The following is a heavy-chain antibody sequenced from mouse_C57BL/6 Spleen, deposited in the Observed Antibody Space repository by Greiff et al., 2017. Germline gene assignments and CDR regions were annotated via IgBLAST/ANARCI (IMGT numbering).Heavy chain of an antibody. J-gene: IGHJ3*01. CDR1: GFTFSDYG. Sequence: EVKLVESGGGLVKPGGSLKLSCAASGFTFSDYGMHWVRQAPEKGLEWVAYISSGSSTIYYADTVKGRFTISRDNAKNTLFLQMTSLRSEDTAMYYCARPSITTGAWFAYWGQGTLVTVSA. D-gene: IGHD1-1*01. CDR3: ARPSITTGAWFAY. V-gene: IGHV5-17*01. CDR2: ISSGSSTI.